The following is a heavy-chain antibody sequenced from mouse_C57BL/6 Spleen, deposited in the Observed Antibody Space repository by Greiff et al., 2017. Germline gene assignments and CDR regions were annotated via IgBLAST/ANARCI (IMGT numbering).Heavy chain of an antibody. D-gene: IGHD4-1*01. CDR1: GYTFTDYY. Sequence: EVQLQQSGPELVKPGASVKISCKASGYTFTDYYMNWVKQSHGKSLEWIGDINPNNGGTSYNQKFKGKATLTVDKSSSTAYMELRSLTSEDSAVYYCGRSLTGPLFAYWGQGTLVTVSA. J-gene: IGHJ3*01. CDR3: GRSLTGPLFAY. CDR2: INPNNGGT. V-gene: IGHV1-26*01.